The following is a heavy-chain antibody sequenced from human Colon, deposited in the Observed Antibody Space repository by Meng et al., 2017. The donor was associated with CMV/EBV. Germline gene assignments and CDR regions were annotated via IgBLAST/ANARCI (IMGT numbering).Heavy chain of an antibody. Sequence: LSCTVYGGSFSGYYWSWIRQTPERGLEWLGETTHTGINDYNPSLKGRVTISVDPSKNQTSLTLTSVTAADAAVYYCARLQLMVYGLTLDYWGQGTLVTVSS. CDR2: TTHTGIN. CDR1: GGSFSGYY. D-gene: IGHD2-8*01. J-gene: IGHJ4*02. CDR3: ARLQLMVYGLTLDY. V-gene: IGHV4-34*01.